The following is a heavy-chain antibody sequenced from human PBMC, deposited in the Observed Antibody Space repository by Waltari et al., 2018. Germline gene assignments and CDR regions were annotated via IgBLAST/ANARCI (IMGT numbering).Heavy chain of an antibody. J-gene: IGHJ4*02. Sequence: QVQLVQSGAEVRKPGASVKVPCKASGYTFTSYEINWVRQATGQGLEWVGWMNPHSGKSGSAQEFQGRVSFTSNTSISTAYMELSSLTSEDTAVYYCVRGLTGDFDYWGQGTLVTVSS. V-gene: IGHV1-8*03. CDR3: VRGLTGDFDY. CDR2: MNPHSGKS. D-gene: IGHD7-27*01. CDR1: GYTFTSYE.